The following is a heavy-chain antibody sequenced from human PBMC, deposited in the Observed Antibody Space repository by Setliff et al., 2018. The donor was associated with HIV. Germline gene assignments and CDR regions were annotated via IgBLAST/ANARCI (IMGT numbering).Heavy chain of an antibody. CDR3: AKAPGWLFLSHY. Sequence: AGGSLRLSCTASGFRFSDHYMSWVRQAPGKGLEWLAYIRSSGSYTNYAHSVKGRFTISRDNAKNSLYLQMNSLRVEDTAIYYCAKAPGWLFLSHYWGQGTLVTVSS. J-gene: IGHJ4*02. CDR2: IRSSGSYT. V-gene: IGHV3-11*05. CDR1: GFRFSDHY. D-gene: IGHD3-22*01.